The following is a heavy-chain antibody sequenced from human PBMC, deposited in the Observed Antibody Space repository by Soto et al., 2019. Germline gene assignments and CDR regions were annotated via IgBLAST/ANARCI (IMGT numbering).Heavy chain of an antibody. D-gene: IGHD2-2*01. J-gene: IGHJ3*02. CDR1: GFNFNKNA. Sequence: PGGSLRLSCAASGFNFNKNAMSWVRQAPGTGLEWVSAIDGGGATWYTDSVKGRFTISRDNSKNTLYLQMNSLRAEDTAVYYCAKDLAPPQYQLNDAFDIWGQGTMVTVSS. CDR3: AKDLAPPQYQLNDAFDI. V-gene: IGHV3-23*01. CDR2: IDGGGAT.